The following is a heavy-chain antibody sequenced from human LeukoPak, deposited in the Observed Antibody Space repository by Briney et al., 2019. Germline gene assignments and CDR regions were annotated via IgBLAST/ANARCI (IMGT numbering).Heavy chain of an antibody. D-gene: IGHD4-17*01. J-gene: IGHJ6*02. CDR1: EFTFSSYS. CDR2: ISSSGAYI. CDR3: ARALGREMTTVTTGYYYHGMDV. V-gene: IGHV3-21*01. Sequence: GGSLRLSCAASEFTFSSYSMSWVRQAPGKGLEWVSSISSSGAYIYSADSVKGRFTISRDNAKNSLYLQMNSLRAEDTAVYYCARALGREMTTVTTGYYYHGMDVWGQGTTVIVSS.